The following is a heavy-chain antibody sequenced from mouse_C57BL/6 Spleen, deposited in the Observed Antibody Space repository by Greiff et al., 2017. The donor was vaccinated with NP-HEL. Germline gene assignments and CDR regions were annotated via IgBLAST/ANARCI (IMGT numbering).Heavy chain of an antibody. Sequence: QVQLQQPGAELVKPGASVKLSCKASGYTFTSYWMHWVKQRPGQGLEWIGMIHPNSGSTNYNEKFKSKATLTVDKSSSTAYMQLSSLTSEDSAVYYCARDGDTTVVEGAMDYWGQGTSVTVSS. J-gene: IGHJ4*01. CDR3: ARDGDTTVVEGAMDY. CDR2: IHPNSGST. V-gene: IGHV1-64*01. D-gene: IGHD1-1*01. CDR1: GYTFTSYW.